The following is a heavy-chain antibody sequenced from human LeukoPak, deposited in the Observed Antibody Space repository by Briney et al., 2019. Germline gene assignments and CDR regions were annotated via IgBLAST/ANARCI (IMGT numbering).Heavy chain of an antibody. V-gene: IGHV1-8*03. D-gene: IGHD2-2*01. CDR1: GYTFTNYG. CDR2: LNPNSGNT. CDR3: ARGGYCSSTSCYVGEAYYYYYMDV. Sequence: ASVKVSCKTSGYTFTNYGINWVRQATGQGLEWMGWLNPNSGNTGYAQKFQGRVTITRNTSISTAYMELSSLRSEDTAVYYRARGGYCSSTSCYVGEAYYYYYMDVWGKGTTVTVSS. J-gene: IGHJ6*03.